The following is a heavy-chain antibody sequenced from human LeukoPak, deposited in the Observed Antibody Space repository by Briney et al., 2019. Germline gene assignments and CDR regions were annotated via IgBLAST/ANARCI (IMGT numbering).Heavy chain of an antibody. J-gene: IGHJ4*02. CDR3: AKGLEVESRLDS. Sequence: GGSLRLSCTGSGFMFNVYSMYWVRQAPGKGLEWVSGISRLGTFYADSVKGRFTISRDNSRNTLLLQMNILRVEDTAVYYCAKGLEVESRLDSWGQGTLGIGSS. CDR1: GFMFNVYS. D-gene: IGHD1-1*01. V-gene: IGHV3-69-1*01. CDR2: ISRLGT.